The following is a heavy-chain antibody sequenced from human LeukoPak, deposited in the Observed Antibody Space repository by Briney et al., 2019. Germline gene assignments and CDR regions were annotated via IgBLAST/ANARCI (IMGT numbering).Heavy chain of an antibody. CDR3: AKGVAMGYYGSGSPVYY. D-gene: IGHD3-10*01. V-gene: IGHV3-23*01. Sequence: GGSLRLSCAASGFTFSTYAISWVRQAPGKGLEWVSAISGSGGSTYYADSVKGRLTISRDNSKNTLYLQMNSLRADDTAVYYCAKGVAMGYYGSGSPVYYWGQGTLVTVSS. CDR1: GFTFSTYA. CDR2: ISGSGGST. J-gene: IGHJ4*02.